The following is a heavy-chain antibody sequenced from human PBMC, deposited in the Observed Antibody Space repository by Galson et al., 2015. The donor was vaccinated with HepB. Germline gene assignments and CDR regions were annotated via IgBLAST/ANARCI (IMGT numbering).Heavy chain of an antibody. CDR2: MNPNTGGT. J-gene: IGHJ1*01. D-gene: IGHD3-16*01. V-gene: IGHV1-2*02. CDR1: GYIFTDYY. CDR3: ARVGQVGYEYVQY. Sequence: SVKVSCKASGYIFTDYYMHWVRQAPGQGLEWMGWMNPNTGGTNYAQKFQGRVTMTRDTSMSTAYMELSRLTSDDTGVYYCARVGQVGYEYVQYWGQGNLVTVSS.